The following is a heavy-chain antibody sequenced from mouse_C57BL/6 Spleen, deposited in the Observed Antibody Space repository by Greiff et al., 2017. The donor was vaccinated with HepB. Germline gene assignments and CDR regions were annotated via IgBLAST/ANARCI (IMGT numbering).Heavy chain of an antibody. CDR3: ARSYYYGSSYFDY. J-gene: IGHJ2*01. D-gene: IGHD1-1*01. Sequence: EVKLMDSGGGLVQPGGSLSLSCAASGFTFTDYYMSWVRQPPGKALEWLGFIRNKANGYTTEYSASVKGRFTISRDNSQSILYLQMNALRAEDSATYYCARSYYYGSSYFDYWGQGTTLTVSS. V-gene: IGHV7-3*01. CDR1: GFTFTDYY. CDR2: IRNKANGYTT.